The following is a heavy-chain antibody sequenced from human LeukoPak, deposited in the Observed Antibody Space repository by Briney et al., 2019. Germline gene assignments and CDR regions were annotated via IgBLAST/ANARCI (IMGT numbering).Heavy chain of an antibody. CDR1: GFTFSLYA. Sequence: GGSLRLSCTASGFTFSLYAMNWVRQAPGKGLEWVSYINSESSDILYAGSVKGRFTISRDIAKNSLYLQMNSLRAEDTADYYCARDTYRPQLIDSWGQGTLVTVSS. CDR3: ARDTYRPQLIDS. CDR2: INSESSDI. D-gene: IGHD5-18*01. V-gene: IGHV3-21*01. J-gene: IGHJ4*02.